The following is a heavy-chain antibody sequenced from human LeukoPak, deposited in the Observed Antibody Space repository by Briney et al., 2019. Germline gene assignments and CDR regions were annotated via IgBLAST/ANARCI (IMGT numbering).Heavy chain of an antibody. CDR2: ISGSGGST. CDR1: GFTFSSYS. D-gene: IGHD3-10*01. V-gene: IGHV3-23*01. Sequence: PGGSLRLSCAASGFTFSSYSMNWVRQAPGKGLEWVSAISGSGGSTYYADSVKGRFTISRDNSKNTLYLQMNSLRAEDTAVYYCASRRWFGELPIDYWGQGTLVTVSS. CDR3: ASRRWFGELPIDY. J-gene: IGHJ4*02.